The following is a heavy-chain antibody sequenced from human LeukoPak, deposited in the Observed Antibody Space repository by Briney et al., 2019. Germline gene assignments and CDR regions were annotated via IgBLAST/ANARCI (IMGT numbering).Heavy chain of an antibody. J-gene: IGHJ4*02. CDR1: GFTFSSYW. V-gene: IGHV3-74*01. CDR3: ARAGYDFFDY. CDR2: INSDGSST. Sequence: GGSLRLSCAASGFTFSSYWMHWVRQAPGKGLLWVSRINSDGSSTSYADSVKGRFTISRDNTKNTLYLQMNSLRAEDTAVYYCARAGYDFFDYWGQGTLVTVSS. D-gene: IGHD5-12*01.